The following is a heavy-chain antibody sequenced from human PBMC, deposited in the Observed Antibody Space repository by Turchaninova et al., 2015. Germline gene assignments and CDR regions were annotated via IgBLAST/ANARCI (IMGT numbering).Heavy chain of an antibody. J-gene: IGHJ6*03. D-gene: IGHD4-17*01. V-gene: IGHV3-30*02. CDR1: GLTFSRYG. CDR2: IQYDGSSE. CDR3: AKRDADYSGRGYYYMDV. Sequence: QVRXVESXXGVXXXGGXXGISCAGCGLTFSRYGMHWVRQAPGKGLEWVAYIQYDGSSEFYTDSLKGRFTISRDNSKNTLYLQMNSLRAEDTAVYYCAKRDADYSGRGYYYMDVWGKGTTVAVSS.